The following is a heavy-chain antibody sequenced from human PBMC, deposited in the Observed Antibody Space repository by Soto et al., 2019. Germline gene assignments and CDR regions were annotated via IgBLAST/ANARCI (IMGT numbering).Heavy chain of an antibody. V-gene: IGHV4-38-2*02. J-gene: IGHJ4*02. CDR1: GYSISSGYY. Sequence: SETLSLTCAVSGYSISSGYYWGWIRQPPGKGLEWIGSIYHSGSTYYNPSLKSRVTISVDTSKNQFSLKLNSVTPEDTAVYYCAREYSGYDYAFDYWGQGTLVTVSS. CDR2: IYHSGST. D-gene: IGHD5-12*01. CDR3: AREYSGYDYAFDY.